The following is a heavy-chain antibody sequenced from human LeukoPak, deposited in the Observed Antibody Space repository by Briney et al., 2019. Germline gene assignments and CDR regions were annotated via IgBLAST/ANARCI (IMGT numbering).Heavy chain of an antibody. CDR1: GYTFATYG. V-gene: IGHV1-18*01. Sequence: ASVKVSCKASGYTFATYGISWVRQAPGQGLEWMGWINPYNDNTNYAQNIQGRVTMTSDSSVSAVYVELSSLRSDDTAVYYCARDSIAAPHCYDYWGQGTLVTVSS. J-gene: IGHJ4*02. CDR3: ARDSIAAPHCYDY. D-gene: IGHD6-13*01. CDR2: INPYNDNT.